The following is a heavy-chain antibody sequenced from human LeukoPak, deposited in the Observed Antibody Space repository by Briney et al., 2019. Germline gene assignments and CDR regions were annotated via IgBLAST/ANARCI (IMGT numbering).Heavy chain of an antibody. V-gene: IGHV3-23*01. CDR2: ISGNGGST. D-gene: IGHD3-10*01. CDR1: GFTFSNYA. CDR3: AKGVGGSGSFGY. Sequence: GGSLRLSRAASGFTFSNYAMTWVRQAPGKGLEWVSTISGNGGSTNYADSVKGRFTISRDNSKNTLYLQMNSLRGQDTAVYYCAKGVGGSGSFGYGGQGTLVTVS. J-gene: IGHJ4*02.